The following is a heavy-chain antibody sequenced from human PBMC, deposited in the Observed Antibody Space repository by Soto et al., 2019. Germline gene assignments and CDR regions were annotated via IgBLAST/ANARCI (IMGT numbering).Heavy chain of an antibody. D-gene: IGHD5-12*01. CDR3: ARPTGGGYSGYDSPPSYYYYGMDV. Sequence: PGGSLRLSCAASGFTFSSYAMHWVRQAPGKGLEWVAVISYDGSNKYYADSVKGRFTISRDNSKNTLYLQMNSLRAEDTAVYYCARPTGGGYSGYDSPPSYYYYGMDVWGQGTTVTVSS. V-gene: IGHV3-30-3*01. CDR2: ISYDGSNK. J-gene: IGHJ6*02. CDR1: GFTFSSYA.